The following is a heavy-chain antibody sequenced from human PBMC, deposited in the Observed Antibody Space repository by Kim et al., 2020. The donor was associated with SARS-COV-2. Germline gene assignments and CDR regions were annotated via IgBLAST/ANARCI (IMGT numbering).Heavy chain of an antibody. V-gene: IGHV4-59*08. D-gene: IGHD2-15*01. CDR1: GGSISSYY. CDR3: ARLGISQGHAFDI. CDR2: IYYSGST. Sequence: SETLSLTCTVSGGSISSYYWSWIRQPPGKGLEWIGYIYYSGSTNYNPSLKSRVTISVDTSKNQFSLKLSSVTAADTAVYYCARLGISQGHAFDIWGQGTMVTVSS. J-gene: IGHJ3*02.